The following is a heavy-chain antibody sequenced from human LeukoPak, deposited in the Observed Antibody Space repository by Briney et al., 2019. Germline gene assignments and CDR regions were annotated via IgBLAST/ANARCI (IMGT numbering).Heavy chain of an antibody. CDR1: GYSISSGYY. V-gene: IGHV4-38-2*02. D-gene: IGHD3-3*01. Sequence: PSETLSLTCTVSGYSISSGYYWGWIRQPPGKGLEWIGSIYHSGSTYYNPSLKSRVTISVDTSKNQFSLKLSSVTAADTAVYYCARGPNYDFWSGYSDEYYFDYWGQGTLVTVSS. CDR2: IYHSGST. CDR3: ARGPNYDFWSGYSDEYYFDY. J-gene: IGHJ4*02.